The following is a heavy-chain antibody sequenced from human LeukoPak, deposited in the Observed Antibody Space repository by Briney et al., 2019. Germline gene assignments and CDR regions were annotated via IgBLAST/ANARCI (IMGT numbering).Heavy chain of an antibody. V-gene: IGHV3-9*01. CDR3: ARIRGYSYGYFDY. CDR2: MSWNSYNI. CDR1: GFTFDDFA. D-gene: IGHD5-18*01. J-gene: IGHJ4*02. Sequence: GRSLRLSCTASGFTFDDFAMHWVRQAPGRGLEWVSGMSWNSYNIGYADSVKGRFTVSRDNAQNSLYLQMNSLRAEDTAVYYCARIRGYSYGYFDYWGQGTLVTVSS.